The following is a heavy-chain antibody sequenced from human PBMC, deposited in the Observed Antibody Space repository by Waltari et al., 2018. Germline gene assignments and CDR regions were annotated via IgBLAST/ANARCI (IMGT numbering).Heavy chain of an antibody. J-gene: IGHJ3*02. V-gene: IGHV4-59*01. CDR2: IYYSGST. CDR1: GGSISSYY. D-gene: IGHD3-22*01. CDR3: ATRYYYDSSGYYGIDAFDI. Sequence: QVQLQESGPGLVQPSETLSLTCTVSGGSISSYYWIWIRQPPGQGLEWIGYIYYSGSTNYNPSLKSRVTISVDTSKNQFSLKLSSVTAADTAVYYCATRYYYDSSGYYGIDAFDIWGQGTMVTVSS.